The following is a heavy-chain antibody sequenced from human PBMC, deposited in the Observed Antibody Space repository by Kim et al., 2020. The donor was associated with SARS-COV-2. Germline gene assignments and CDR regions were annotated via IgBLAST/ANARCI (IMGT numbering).Heavy chain of an antibody. Sequence: GGSLRLSCAASGFTFSDYYMDWVRQAPGKGLEWVGRIRNKANGYTTEYAASVKGRFTISRDDSKISLYLQMNSLKTEDTAMYYCARGRNSFDYWGQGTLVTVSS. J-gene: IGHJ4*02. CDR3: ARGRNSFDY. V-gene: IGHV3-72*01. CDR2: IRNKANGYTT. CDR1: GFTFSDYY.